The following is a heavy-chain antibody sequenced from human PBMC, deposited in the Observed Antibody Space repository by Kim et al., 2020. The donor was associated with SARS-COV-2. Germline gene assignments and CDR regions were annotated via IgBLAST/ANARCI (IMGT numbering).Heavy chain of an antibody. V-gene: IGHV1-2*04. Sequence: ASVKVSCKASGYTFTGYYMHWVRQAPGQGLEWMGWINPNSGGTNYAQKFQGWVTMTRDTSISTAYMELSRLRSDDTAVYYCAREYYDFWSGYGPGLDYGMDVWGQGTTVTVSS. D-gene: IGHD3-3*01. CDR3: AREYYDFWSGYGPGLDYGMDV. J-gene: IGHJ6*02. CDR1: GYTFTGYY. CDR2: INPNSGGT.